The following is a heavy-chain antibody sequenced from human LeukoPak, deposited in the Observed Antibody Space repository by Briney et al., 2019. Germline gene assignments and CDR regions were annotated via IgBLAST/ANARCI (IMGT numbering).Heavy chain of an antibody. CDR1: GDSVSSNSAT. Sequence: SQTLSLTCAISGDSVSSNSATWNWIRQSPSRGLEWLGRTYYRSKWYNDYAASVKSRITINPDTSKNQFSLQLNSVTAADTAVYYCARRYGSSWSRRYFDYWGQGTLVTVSS. J-gene: IGHJ4*02. D-gene: IGHD6-13*01. CDR3: ARRYGSSWSRRYFDY. CDR2: TYYRSKWYN. V-gene: IGHV6-1*01.